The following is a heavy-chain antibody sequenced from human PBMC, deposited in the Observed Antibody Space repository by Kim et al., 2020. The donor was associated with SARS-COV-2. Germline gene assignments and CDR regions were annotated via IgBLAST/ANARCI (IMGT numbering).Heavy chain of an antibody. CDR3: ARMATISHSFDY. CDR1: GGSISSSSYY. D-gene: IGHD5-12*01. Sequence: SETLSLTCTVSGGSISSSSYYWGWIRQPPGKGLEWIGSIYYSGSTYYNPSLKSRVTISVDTSKNQFSLKLSSVTAADTAVYYCARMATISHSFDYWGQGT. V-gene: IGHV4-39*01. CDR2: IYYSGST. J-gene: IGHJ4*02.